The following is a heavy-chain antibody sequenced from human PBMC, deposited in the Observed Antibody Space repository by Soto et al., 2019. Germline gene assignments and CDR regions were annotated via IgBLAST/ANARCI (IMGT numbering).Heavy chain of an antibody. D-gene: IGHD3-3*01. CDR2: IWSDGSNK. CDR1: GSMCSCYW. Sequence: PGGSLRLSCAASGSMCSCYWMSWVRQAPGKGLEWVAVIWSDGSNKYYADSVKGRFTISRDNAKNTLYLQVNSLRAEDTAVYYCAKEFWSGPFDYWGQGTLVTVSS. V-gene: IGHV3-33*06. CDR3: AKEFWSGPFDY. J-gene: IGHJ4*02.